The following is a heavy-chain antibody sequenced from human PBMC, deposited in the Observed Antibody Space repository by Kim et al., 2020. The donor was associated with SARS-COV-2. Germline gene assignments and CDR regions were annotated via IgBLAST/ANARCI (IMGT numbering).Heavy chain of an antibody. D-gene: IGHD6-6*01. CDR3: ARHLASGSSNWFDP. Sequence: TPSLKGRVTISVDTSKNQFSLKLSSVTAADTAVYYCARHLASGSSNWFDPWGQGTLVTVSS. J-gene: IGHJ5*02. V-gene: IGHV4-39*01.